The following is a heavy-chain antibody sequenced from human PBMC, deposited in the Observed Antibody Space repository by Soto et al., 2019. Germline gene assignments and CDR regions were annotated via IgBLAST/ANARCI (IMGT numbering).Heavy chain of an antibody. CDR1: GFTFSSYA. V-gene: IGHV3-23*01. J-gene: IGHJ4*02. CDR3: AKTAAARPNLYLDY. Sequence: XGSLRLSCSATGFTFSSYAMSWVRQAPGKGLEWVSVISGSGGGTYYADSVKGRFTISRDKSKNTLYLQMNSLRVEDTAVFYCAKTAAARPNLYLDYWGQGTLATVSS. CDR2: ISGSGGGT. D-gene: IGHD6-6*01.